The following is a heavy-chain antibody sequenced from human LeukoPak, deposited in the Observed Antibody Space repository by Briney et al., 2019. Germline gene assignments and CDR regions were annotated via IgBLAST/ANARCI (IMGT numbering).Heavy chain of an antibody. CDR3: ARQGGGFWYFDL. Sequence: PSETLSLTCTVSGGFISSYYWSWIRQPPGKGLEWIGYIYYSGSTNYNPSLKSRVTISVDTSKNQFSLKLSSVTAADTAVYYCARQGGGFWYFDLWGRDTLVTVSS. CDR1: GGFISSYY. CDR2: IYYSGST. D-gene: IGHD6-25*01. J-gene: IGHJ2*01. V-gene: IGHV4-59*08.